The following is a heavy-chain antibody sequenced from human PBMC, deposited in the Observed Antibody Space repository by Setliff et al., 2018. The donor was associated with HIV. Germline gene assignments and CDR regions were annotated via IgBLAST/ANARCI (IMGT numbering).Heavy chain of an antibody. V-gene: IGHV5-51*01. D-gene: IGHD2-2*01. CDR3: ARPRGNDYAGSGFDN. CDR2: IDPVDSET. CDR1: GYNFVDYS. J-gene: IGHJ4*02. Sequence: PGESLTLSCQGSGYNFVDYSIAWVRQVPGKGLEWMGIIDPVDSETRYSPSFQGQVTISADKSINTAYLQWTTLKASDSAMYYCARPRGNDYAGSGFDNWGQGTLVTVSS.